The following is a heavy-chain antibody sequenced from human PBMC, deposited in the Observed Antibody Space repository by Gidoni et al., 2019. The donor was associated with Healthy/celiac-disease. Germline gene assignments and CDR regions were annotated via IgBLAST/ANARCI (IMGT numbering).Heavy chain of an antibody. V-gene: IGHV4-39*01. Sequence: QLQLQESGPGLVKPSETLSLTCTVSGGSISSSSYYWGWIRQPPGKGLEWIGSIYYSGSTYYNPSLKSRVTISVDTSKNQFSLKLSSVTAADTAVYYCARQEINRVYYFDYWGQGTLVTVSS. D-gene: IGHD2-8*01. CDR2: IYYSGST. CDR3: ARQEINRVYYFDY. J-gene: IGHJ4*02. CDR1: GGSISSSSYY.